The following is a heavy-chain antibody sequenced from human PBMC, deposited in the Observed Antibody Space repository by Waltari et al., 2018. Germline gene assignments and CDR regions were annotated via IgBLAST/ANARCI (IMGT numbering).Heavy chain of an antibody. J-gene: IGHJ6*03. Sequence: QVQLVQSGAEVKKPGSSVKVSCKASGDTFSSYAISWVRQAPGQGLEWMGGIIPIFGTANYAQKFQGRVTITTDESTSTAYMELSSLRSEDTAVYYCALYGSSLYYYYYMAVWGKGTTVTVSS. CDR2: IIPIFGTA. CDR3: ALYGSSLYYYYYMAV. D-gene: IGHD6-6*01. CDR1: GDTFSSYA. V-gene: IGHV1-69*05.